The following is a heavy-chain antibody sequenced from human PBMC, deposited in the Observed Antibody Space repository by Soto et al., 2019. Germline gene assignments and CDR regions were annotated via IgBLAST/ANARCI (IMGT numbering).Heavy chain of an antibody. CDR3: ARAAPYGSGSYYRGYYGMDV. Sequence: SETLSLTCAVSGGSISSSNWWSWVRQPPGKGLEWIGEIYHSGSTNYNPSLKSRVTISVDKSKNQFSLKLSSVTAADTAVYYCARAAPYGSGSYYRGYYGMDVWGQGTTVTVSS. V-gene: IGHV4-4*02. J-gene: IGHJ6*02. CDR1: GGSISSSNW. CDR2: IYHSGST. D-gene: IGHD3-10*01.